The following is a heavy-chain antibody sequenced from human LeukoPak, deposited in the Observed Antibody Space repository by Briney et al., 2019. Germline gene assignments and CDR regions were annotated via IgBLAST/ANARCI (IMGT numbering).Heavy chain of an antibody. CDR2: IYHSGST. V-gene: IGHV4-38-2*02. CDR3: ARSVASYYDFWSGYYTGRYFDY. J-gene: IGHJ4*02. CDR1: GYSISSGYY. Sequence: SETLSLTCTVSGYSISSGYYWGWIRQPPGKGLEWIGSIYHSGSTYYNPSLKSRVTISVDTSKNQFSLKLSSVTAADTAVYYCARSVASYYDFWSGYYTGRYFDYWGQGTLVTVSS. D-gene: IGHD3-3*01.